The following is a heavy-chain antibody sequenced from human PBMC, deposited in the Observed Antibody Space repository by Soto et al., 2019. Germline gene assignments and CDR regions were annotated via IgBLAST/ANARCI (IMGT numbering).Heavy chain of an antibody. V-gene: IGHV1-46*03. CDR1: GYTFTSYY. Sequence: QVQLVQSGAEVKKPGASVKVSCKASGYTFTSYYMHWVRQAPGQGLEWMGIINPSGGSTSHAQKFQGRVTMTRDTSPSTVYMELSSLRSEDTAVYYCAKSRVATDPGGYYYYYYYMDVWGKGTTVTVSS. D-gene: IGHD5-12*01. J-gene: IGHJ6*03. CDR2: INPSGGST. CDR3: AKSRVATDPGGYYYYYYYMDV.